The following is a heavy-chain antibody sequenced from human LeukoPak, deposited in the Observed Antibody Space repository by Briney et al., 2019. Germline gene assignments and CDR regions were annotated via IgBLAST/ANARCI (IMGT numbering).Heavy chain of an antibody. CDR2: IYTSGST. CDR1: GGSFSTYY. D-gene: IGHD6-19*01. V-gene: IGHV4-4*07. CDR3: ARDRYSSGWSETKGGNNYYMDV. Sequence: SETLSLTCSVSGGSFSTYYWSWIRQPAGKGLEWSGRIYTSGSTNYSPSFKSRVTMSVDTSKDQFSLKLSSVTAADTAMYYCARDRYSSGWSETKGGNNYYMDVWGKGTTVTISS. J-gene: IGHJ6*03.